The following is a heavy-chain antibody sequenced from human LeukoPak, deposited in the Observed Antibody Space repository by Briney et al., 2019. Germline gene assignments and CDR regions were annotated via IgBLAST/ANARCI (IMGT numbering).Heavy chain of an antibody. CDR1: GGSISNYY. CDR2: IYYSGSP. D-gene: IGHD4-11*01. V-gene: IGHV4-59*13. Sequence: EASETLSLTCAVSGGSISNYYWSWIRQPPGKGLEWIGYIYYSGSPNYNASLKSRVTISVDTSKNQFSLKLSSVAAADWAVYFGARLRGNYFPDYWGQGTLVTVSS. J-gene: IGHJ4*02. CDR3: ARLRGNYFPDY.